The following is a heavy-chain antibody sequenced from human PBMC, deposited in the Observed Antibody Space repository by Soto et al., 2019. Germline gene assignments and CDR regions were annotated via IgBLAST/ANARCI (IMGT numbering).Heavy chain of an antibody. Sequence: GGSLRLSCAASGFTFSSYGMHWVHQAPGKGLEWVAVISYDGSNKYYADSVKGRFTISRDNSKNTLYLQMNSLRAEDTAVYYCAKISPKDADILPADPWGQGTLVTVSS. CDR2: ISYDGSNK. V-gene: IGHV3-30*18. CDR1: GFTFSSYG. CDR3: AKISPKDADILPADP. J-gene: IGHJ5*02.